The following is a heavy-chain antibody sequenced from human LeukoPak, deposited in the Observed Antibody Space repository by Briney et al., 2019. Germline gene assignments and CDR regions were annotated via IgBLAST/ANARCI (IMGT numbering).Heavy chain of an antibody. D-gene: IGHD2/OR15-2a*01. V-gene: IGHV3-7*01. CDR2: IKEDGSEK. J-gene: IGHJ6*03. CDR3: ARNSNRYMDV. CDR1: GFTFRNYW. Sequence: GGSLRLSCAASGFTFRNYWMRWVRQAPGKGLEWVANIKEDGSEKYYVDSVKGRFTISRDNAKNSLYLQMNSLRAEDTAVYYCARNSNRYMDVWGKGTTVTVSS.